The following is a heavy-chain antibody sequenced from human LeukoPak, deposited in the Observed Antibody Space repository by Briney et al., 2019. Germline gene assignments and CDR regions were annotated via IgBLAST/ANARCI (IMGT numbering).Heavy chain of an antibody. J-gene: IGHJ4*02. CDR1: GGSISSYY. CDR3: ARGAPGGVDY. D-gene: IGHD3-10*01. Sequence: PSQTLSLTCTVSGGSISSYYWSWIRQPPGKGLEWIGYIYYSGSTNYNRSLKSRVTISVDTSKNQFSLKLSSVTAADTAVYYCARGAPGGVDYWGQGTLVTVSS. CDR2: IYYSGST. V-gene: IGHV4-59*01.